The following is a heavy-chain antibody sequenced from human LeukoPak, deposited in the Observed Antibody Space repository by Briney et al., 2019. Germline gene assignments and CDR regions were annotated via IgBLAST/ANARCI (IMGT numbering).Heavy chain of an antibody. CDR2: TYYRSKWYN. J-gene: IGHJ4*02. CDR3: ARVRFPYPASAGLDY. CDR1: GDSVSSNSAA. V-gene: IGHV6-1*01. D-gene: IGHD6-13*01. Sequence: PSQTLSLTCAISGDSVSSNSAAWDWIRQSPSRGLEWLGRTYYRSKWYNDYAGSVKSRITINSDTSKNQPSLQLNSVTPEDTAVYYCARVRFPYPASAGLDYWGQGTLVTVSS.